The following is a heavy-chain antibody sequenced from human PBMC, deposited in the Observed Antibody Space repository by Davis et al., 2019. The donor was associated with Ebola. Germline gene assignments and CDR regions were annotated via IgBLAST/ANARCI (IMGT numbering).Heavy chain of an antibody. CDR3: ARGTHSYGVDY. V-gene: IGHV4-59*01. Sequence: PSETLSLTCTVSGGSISSYYWSWIRQPPGKGLEWIGYIYYSGSTNYNPSLKSRVTISVDTSKNQFSLKLSSVTAADTAVYYCARGTHSYGVDYWGQGTLVTVSS. J-gene: IGHJ4*02. D-gene: IGHD5-18*01. CDR2: IYYSGST. CDR1: GGSISSYY.